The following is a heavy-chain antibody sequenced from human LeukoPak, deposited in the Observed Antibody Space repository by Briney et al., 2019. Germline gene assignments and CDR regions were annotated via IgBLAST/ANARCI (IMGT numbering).Heavy chain of an antibody. V-gene: IGHV4-59*01. Sequence: SETLSLTCTVPGGSISSYYCSWIRQPPGKGLEWIGYIYYSGSTNNNPSLKSRVTISVDTSKNQFSLKLSSVTAADTAVYYCARAPAPAAISGYYYYMDVWGKGTTVTVSS. J-gene: IGHJ6*03. CDR3: ARAPAPAAISGYYYYMDV. CDR2: IYYSGST. CDR1: GGSISSYY. D-gene: IGHD2-2*01.